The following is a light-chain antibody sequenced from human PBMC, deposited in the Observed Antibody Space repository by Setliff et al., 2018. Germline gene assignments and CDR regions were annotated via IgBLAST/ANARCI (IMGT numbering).Light chain of an antibody. J-gene: IGLJ1*01. V-gene: IGLV1-40*01. CDR1: SSDIGAGYS. CDR2: GNN. Sequence: QSVLAQPPSVSGAPGQRVTISCTGTSSDIGAGYSVHWYQQLPGAAPKLLIYGNNNRPSGVPDRLSGSKSGTSASLAITGLQAEDEADYYCQSYGGSVSGYVFGSGTKVTVL. CDR3: QSYGGSVSGYV.